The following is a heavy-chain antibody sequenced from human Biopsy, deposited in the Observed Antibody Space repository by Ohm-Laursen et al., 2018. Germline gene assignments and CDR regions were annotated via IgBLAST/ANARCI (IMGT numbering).Heavy chain of an antibody. CDR2: INQSGST. D-gene: IGHD5-12*01. Sequence: PSDTLSLTCAVNGESSSGYFWNWNRQPPGKGLEWIGEINQSGSTKHNPSLKRRATLSADSSNSQFSLRLTSVTAADTAIYYCARGSGYFKLDVWGQGTTVTVSS. CDR1: GESSSGYF. V-gene: IGHV4-34*04. CDR3: ARGSGYFKLDV. J-gene: IGHJ6*02.